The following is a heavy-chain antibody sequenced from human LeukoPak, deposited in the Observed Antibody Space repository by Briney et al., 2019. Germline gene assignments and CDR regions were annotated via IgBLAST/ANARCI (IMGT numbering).Heavy chain of an antibody. CDR2: IYYSGRT. CDR3: ARGGYGDYDDY. J-gene: IGHJ4*02. D-gene: IGHD4-17*01. CDR1: GDSISSSNNY. Sequence: SETLSLTCTVSGDSISSSNNYWGWIRQPPGERLEWIGSIYYSGRTYYNPSLQSRVTISVDTSNNQFSLNLRSVTAADTAVYYCARGGYGDYDDYWGQGTLVTVSS. V-gene: IGHV4-39*07.